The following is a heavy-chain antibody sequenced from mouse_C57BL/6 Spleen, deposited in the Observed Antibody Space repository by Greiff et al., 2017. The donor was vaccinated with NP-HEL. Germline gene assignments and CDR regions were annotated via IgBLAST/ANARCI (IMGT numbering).Heavy chain of an antibody. V-gene: IGHV5-4*01. CDR1: GFTFSSYA. Sequence: EVKLMESGGGLVKPGGSLKLSCAASGFTFSSYAMSWVRQTPEKRLEWVATISDGGSYTYYPDNVKGRFTISRDNAKNNLYLQMSHLKSEDTAMYYCARDLTTVVAMYYFDYWGQGTTLTVSS. D-gene: IGHD1-1*01. CDR3: ARDLTTVVAMYYFDY. CDR2: ISDGGSYT. J-gene: IGHJ2*01.